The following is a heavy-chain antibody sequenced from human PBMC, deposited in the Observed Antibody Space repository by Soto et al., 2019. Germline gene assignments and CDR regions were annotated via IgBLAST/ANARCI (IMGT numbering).Heavy chain of an antibody. CDR1: GFTVSSNY. CDR2: IYSGGST. V-gene: IGHV3-66*01. J-gene: IGHJ3*02. CDR3: ARDVDTAMVVNAFDI. D-gene: IGHD5-18*01. Sequence: GGSLRLSCAASGFTVSSNYMSWVRQAPGKGLEWVSVIYSGGSTYYADSVKGRFTISRDNSKNTLYLQMNSLRAEDTAVYYCARDVDTAMVVNAFDIWGRGTMVTVSS.